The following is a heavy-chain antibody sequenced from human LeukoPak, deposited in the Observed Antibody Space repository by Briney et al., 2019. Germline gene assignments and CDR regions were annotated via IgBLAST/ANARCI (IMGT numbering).Heavy chain of an antibody. CDR2: INPHSGDT. CDR3: ARAYANYGDY. V-gene: IGHV1-2*02. Sequence: ASVKVSCKVSGYTFNAFFIHWVRQAPGQGLEWLGWINPHSGDTTYAQNFQGRVTMTRDTSISTIYMEVTSLISDDTAIYYCARAYANYGDYWGQGTLVTVSS. J-gene: IGHJ4*02. D-gene: IGHD3-10*01. CDR1: GYTFNAFF.